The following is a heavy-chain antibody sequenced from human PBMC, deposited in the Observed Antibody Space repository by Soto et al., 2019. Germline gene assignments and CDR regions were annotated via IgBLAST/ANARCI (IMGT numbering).Heavy chain of an antibody. Sequence: TSETLSLTCTVSGGSISPYYWSWIRQPPGKGLEWIGYIYYSGSTNYNPSLKSRVTISVDTSKNQFSLKLSSVTAADTAVYYCARGANVRYCSSTSCSSNWFDPWGQGTLVTVSS. CDR2: IYYSGST. CDR3: ARGANVRYCSSTSCSSNWFDP. V-gene: IGHV4-59*01. CDR1: GGSISPYY. D-gene: IGHD2-2*01. J-gene: IGHJ5*02.